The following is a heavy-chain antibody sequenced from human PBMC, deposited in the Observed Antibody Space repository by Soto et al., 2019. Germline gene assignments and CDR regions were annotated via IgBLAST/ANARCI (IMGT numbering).Heavy chain of an antibody. CDR1: GGSISSGGYY. CDR3: ARDFPSDSSGTPGY. J-gene: IGHJ4*01. CDR2: IYYSGST. D-gene: IGHD3-22*01. V-gene: IGHV4-31*03. Sequence: PSETLSLTCTVSGGSISSGGYYWSWIRQHPGKGMEWIGYIYYSGSTYYNPSLKSRVTISVDTSKNQFSLKLSSVTAADTAVYYCARDFPSDSSGTPGYWGQGTLVTVSS.